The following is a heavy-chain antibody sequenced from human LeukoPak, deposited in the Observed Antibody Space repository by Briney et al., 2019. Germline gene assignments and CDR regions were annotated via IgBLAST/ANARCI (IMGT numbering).Heavy chain of an antibody. CDR2: INHSGST. Sequence: SETLSLTCAVYGGSFSGYYWSWIRQPPGKGLEWIGEINHSGSTNYNPSLKSRVTISVDTSKNQFSLKLSSVTAADTAVYYCARSYYDFWSGYYPPYYYYYMDVWGKGTTVTVSS. CDR3: ARSYYDFWSGYYPPYYYYYMDV. CDR1: GGSFSGYY. J-gene: IGHJ6*03. V-gene: IGHV4-34*01. D-gene: IGHD3-3*01.